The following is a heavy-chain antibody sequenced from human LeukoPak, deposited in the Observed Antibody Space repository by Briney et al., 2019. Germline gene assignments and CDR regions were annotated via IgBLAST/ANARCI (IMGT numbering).Heavy chain of an antibody. J-gene: IGHJ4*02. CDR3: ATVSGSYSYFDY. CDR1: GYTLTELS. V-gene: IGHV1-24*01. CDR2: LDPENGET. D-gene: IGHD1-26*01. Sequence: GASVKVSCKVSGYTLTELSMHWVRQAPGKGREWMGGLDPENGETIYPQNFQGRVTMTEDTSTDTAYMEVSSLRSEDTAVYYCATVSGSYSYFDYWGQGTLVTVSS.